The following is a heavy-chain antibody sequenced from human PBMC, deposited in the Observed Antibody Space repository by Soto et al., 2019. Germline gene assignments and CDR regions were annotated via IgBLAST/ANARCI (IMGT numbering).Heavy chain of an antibody. D-gene: IGHD2-2*01. J-gene: IGHJ4*02. CDR2: MHTSGST. CDR1: GGSIRGYY. Sequence: SETLSLTCTVSGGSIRGYYWSWIRQSAGMGLEWIGRMHTSGSTNYNPSLKSRVTFSVDMSKNQISLKLKSVTAADTALYYCVRASMPKAHFDSWGQGTLVTVSS. CDR3: VRASMPKAHFDS. V-gene: IGHV4-4*07.